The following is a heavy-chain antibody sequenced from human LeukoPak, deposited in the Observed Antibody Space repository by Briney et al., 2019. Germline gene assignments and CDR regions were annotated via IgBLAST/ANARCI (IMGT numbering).Heavy chain of an antibody. CDR1: GFTFSSYA. CDR2: IAYDGSNK. D-gene: IGHD3-22*01. J-gene: IGHJ6*02. V-gene: IGHV3-30-3*01. CDR3: ARDQNDSSGYYSLHYYYYGMDV. Sequence: GGSLRLSCAASGFTFSSYAMHWVRQAPGKGLEWVAVIAYDGSNKYYADSVKGRFTISGDNSKSTLYLQMNSLRAEDTAVYYCARDQNDSSGYYSLHYYYYGMDVWGQGTTVTVSS.